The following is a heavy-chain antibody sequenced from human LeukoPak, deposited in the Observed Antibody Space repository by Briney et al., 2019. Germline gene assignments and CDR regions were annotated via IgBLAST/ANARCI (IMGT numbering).Heavy chain of an antibody. CDR3: ARVMEYYYGSGSYYQKNGLGWFDP. D-gene: IGHD3-10*01. Sequence: TSETLSLTCTASGGSISSHYWSWIRQPPGKGLEWIGYIYYSGSTNYNPSLKSRVTISVDTSKNQFSLKLSSVTAADTAVYYCARVMEYYYGSGSYYQKNGLGWFDPWGQGTLVTVSS. CDR2: IYYSGST. CDR1: GGSISSHY. J-gene: IGHJ5*02. V-gene: IGHV4-59*11.